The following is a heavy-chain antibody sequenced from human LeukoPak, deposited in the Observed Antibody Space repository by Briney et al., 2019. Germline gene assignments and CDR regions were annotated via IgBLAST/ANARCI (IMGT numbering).Heavy chain of an antibody. D-gene: IGHD5-18*01. CDR1: GFTFSSYG. CDR3: AKAVVDSYGVFDY. CDR2: ISYDGSNK. J-gene: IGHJ4*02. Sequence: PGGPLRLSCAASGFTFSSYGMHWVRQAPGKGLEWVAVISYDGSNKYYADSVKGRFTISRDNSKNTLYLQMNSLRAEDTAVYYCAKAVVDSYGVFDYWGQGTLVTVSS. V-gene: IGHV3-30*18.